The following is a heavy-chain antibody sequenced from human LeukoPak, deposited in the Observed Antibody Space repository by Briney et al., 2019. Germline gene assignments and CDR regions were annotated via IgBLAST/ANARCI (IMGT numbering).Heavy chain of an antibody. J-gene: IGHJ4*02. Sequence: ASVKVSCKASGGTFSSYAISWVRQAPGQGLEWMGGIIPIFGTANYAQKFQGRVTITADESTSTAYMELSSLRSEDTAVYYCASDSIVVPAAIYHFDYWGQGTLVTVSS. D-gene: IGHD2-2*01. V-gene: IGHV1-69*13. CDR2: IIPIFGTA. CDR3: ASDSIVVPAAIYHFDY. CDR1: GGTFSSYA.